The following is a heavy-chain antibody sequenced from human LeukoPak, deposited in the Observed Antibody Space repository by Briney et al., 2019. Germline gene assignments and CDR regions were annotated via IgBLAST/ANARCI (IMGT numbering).Heavy chain of an antibody. Sequence: PGGSLRLSCEASGFTFSSFAMSWVRQAPGKGLEWVSGIIDSGDITYYANSVKGRFTISRDNSKNTLYLQMNSLRAEDTAVYYCVGPYSSSWSSHWFDPWGQGTLVTVSS. J-gene: IGHJ5*02. D-gene: IGHD6-13*01. CDR2: IIDSGDIT. CDR1: GFTFSSFA. V-gene: IGHV3-23*01. CDR3: VGPYSSSWSSHWFDP.